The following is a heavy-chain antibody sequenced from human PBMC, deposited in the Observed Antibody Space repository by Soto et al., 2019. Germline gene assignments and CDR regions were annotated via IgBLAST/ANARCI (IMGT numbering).Heavy chain of an antibody. J-gene: IGHJ6*02. CDR2: ISSRSYTI. CDR1: GFTFSTYS. V-gene: IGHV3-48*02. D-gene: IGHD6-6*01. Sequence: EVQLVESGGGLVQPGGSLRLSCGASGFTFSTYSMNWVRQAPGKGLEGGSSISSRSYTIYYVHSVKSRFTISRDNAKNSLYLQMDSLRDEVPAVYYCARGGSSSDNGMDVWGQGTTVTVSS. CDR3: ARGGSSSDNGMDV.